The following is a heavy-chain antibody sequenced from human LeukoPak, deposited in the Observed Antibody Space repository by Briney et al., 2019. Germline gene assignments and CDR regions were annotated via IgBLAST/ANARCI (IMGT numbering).Heavy chain of an antibody. Sequence: SETLSLTCTVSAYSFSSGYYWGWIRQSPGKGLEWIGGFHHGGTTYYNPSLKSRVTMPINTSKNQFSLNLSSVTAADTAVYYCASNYNWNRWNFDYWGQGTPVTVSS. V-gene: IGHV4-38-2*02. CDR2: FHHGGTT. J-gene: IGHJ4*02. D-gene: IGHD1-20*01. CDR3: ASNYNWNRWNFDY. CDR1: AYSFSSGYY.